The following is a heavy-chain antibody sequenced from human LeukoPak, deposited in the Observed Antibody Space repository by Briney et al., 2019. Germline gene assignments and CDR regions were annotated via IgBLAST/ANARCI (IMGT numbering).Heavy chain of an antibody. CDR1: GFSFSHYA. Sequence: GGSLRLSCVSSGFSFSHYAMSWVRQAPGKGLEWVSSISGSGGSTHYVDSVKGRFTISRDKTKNTLYLQMNSLRAEDTAVYYCAKARSGITGTLGYWGQGTLVTVSS. V-gene: IGHV3-23*01. CDR2: ISGSGGST. CDR3: AKARSGITGTLGY. D-gene: IGHD1-20*01. J-gene: IGHJ4*02.